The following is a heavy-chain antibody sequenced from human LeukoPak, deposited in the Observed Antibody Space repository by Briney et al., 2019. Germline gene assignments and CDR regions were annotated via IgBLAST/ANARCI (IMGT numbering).Heavy chain of an antibody. CDR2: SNDSGGT. J-gene: IGHJ6*03. CDR1: GGTFSGYY. CDR3: ARLSVIVGSTLEYYFYYMDV. D-gene: IGHD1-26*01. V-gene: IGHV4-34*01. Sequence: SETLSLTCAVYGGTFSGYYWSWIRQPPGKRLEWVGESNDSGGTNYNPSLKSRVTISADKSKNQVSLKLTSVTAADTAVYYCARLSVIVGSTLEYYFYYMDVWGQGTTVTVSS.